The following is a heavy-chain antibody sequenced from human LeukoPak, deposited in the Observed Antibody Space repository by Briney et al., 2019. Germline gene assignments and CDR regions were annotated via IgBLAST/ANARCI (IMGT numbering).Heavy chain of an antibody. V-gene: IGHV4-4*07. Sequence: PSETLSLTCTVSGGSISSYYRSWIRQPAGKGLEWIGRIYTSGSTNYNPSLKSRVTMSVDTSKNQFSLKLSSVTAADTAVYYCARDRCSGGSCYYDYWGQGTLVTVSS. J-gene: IGHJ4*02. D-gene: IGHD2-15*01. CDR1: GGSISSYY. CDR3: ARDRCSGGSCYYDY. CDR2: IYTSGST.